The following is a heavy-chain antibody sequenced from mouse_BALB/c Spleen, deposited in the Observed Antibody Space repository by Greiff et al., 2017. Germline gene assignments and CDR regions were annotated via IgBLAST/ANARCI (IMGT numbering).Heavy chain of an antibody. CDR1: GYTFTSYT. J-gene: IGHJ1*01. Sequence: VKLQQSGAELARPGASVKMSCKASGYTFTSYTMHWVKQRPGQGLEWIGYINPSSGYTNYNQKFKDKATLTADKSSSTAYMQLSSLTSEDSAVYYCARTRYYGSSHWYFDVWGAGTTVTVSS. V-gene: IGHV1-4*01. D-gene: IGHD1-1*01. CDR2: INPSSGYT. CDR3: ARTRYYGSSHWYFDV.